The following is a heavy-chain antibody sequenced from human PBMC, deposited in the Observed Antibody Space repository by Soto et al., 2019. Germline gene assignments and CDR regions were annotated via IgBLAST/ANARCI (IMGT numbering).Heavy chain of an antibody. CDR2: IYHSGST. V-gene: IGHV4-39*01. J-gene: IGHJ5*02. CDR1: NGSISSAIYY. Sequence: SETLSLTCTVSNGSISSAIYYWGWIRQRPGKGLEWIGSIYHSGSTYYNPSLQGRVTISVDTSKNQFSLKLSSVTAADTAVYFCAGRSSLASVQVYFGEISNYNWFDPWGQGTLVTVSS. D-gene: IGHD3-10*01. CDR3: AGRSSLASVQVYFGEISNYNWFDP.